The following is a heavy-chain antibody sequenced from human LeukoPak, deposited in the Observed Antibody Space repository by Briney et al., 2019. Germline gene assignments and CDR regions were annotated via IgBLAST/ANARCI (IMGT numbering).Heavy chain of an antibody. CDR1: GFTFSSAW. V-gene: IGHV3-15*01. CDR2: IKNKTKGETT. Sequence: GGSLRLSCAASGFTFSSAWMTWVRQAPGKGLEWVGHIKNKTKGETTEYAAPVKGRFIISRGDSKNTLYLQMNSLRTEDTAVYYCARGFCSSISCYQGPFDFWGQGTLVTVSS. J-gene: IGHJ4*02. D-gene: IGHD2-2*01. CDR3: ARGFCSSISCYQGPFDF.